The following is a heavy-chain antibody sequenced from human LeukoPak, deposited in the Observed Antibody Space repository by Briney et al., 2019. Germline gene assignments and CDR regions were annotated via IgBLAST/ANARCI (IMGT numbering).Heavy chain of an antibody. CDR2: INSDGSRT. V-gene: IGHV3-74*01. CDR3: VGDPPNSGYAFQV. J-gene: IGHJ3*01. Sequence: GGSLRLSCAASGFTFSSNWMHWVRQAPGEGLVWVSQINSDGSRTRYADSVKGRLTISRDNSKNVVYLQMNSLRAEDTALYYCVGDPPNSGYAFQVWGHGTVVTVSS. D-gene: IGHD3-22*01. CDR1: GFTFSSNW.